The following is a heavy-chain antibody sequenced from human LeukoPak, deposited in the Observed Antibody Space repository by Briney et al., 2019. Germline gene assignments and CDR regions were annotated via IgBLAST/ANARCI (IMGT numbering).Heavy chain of an antibody. J-gene: IGHJ6*03. CDR2: ISYDGSNT. Sequence: GGSLRLSCAASRFTFSSYAMLWVRQLPGKGLEWVAIISYDGSNTYYADSVKGRFTISRDNSKNTLYLQMNSLRGEDTAVYYCARVPRVAGETIQTNYDDFWSYDYYMDVWGKGTTVTVSS. D-gene: IGHD3-3*01. CDR1: RFTFSSYA. V-gene: IGHV3-30*04. CDR3: ARVPRVAGETIQTNYDDFWSYDYYMDV.